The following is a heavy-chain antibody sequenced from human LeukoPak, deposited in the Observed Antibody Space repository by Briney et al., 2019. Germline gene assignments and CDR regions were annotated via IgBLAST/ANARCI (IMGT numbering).Heavy chain of an antibody. CDR1: GFTFSSYE. Sequence: GGSLRLSCAASGFTFSSYEMNWVRQAPGKGREWVSYITSSGSTIYYADSVKGGFTISRDNAKNSLHGQMNSLRAEDTAVYYCAELGIPMIGGVWGKGTTVTISS. CDR2: ITSSGSTI. D-gene: IGHD3-10*02. CDR3: AELGIPMIGGV. J-gene: IGHJ6*04. V-gene: IGHV3-48*03.